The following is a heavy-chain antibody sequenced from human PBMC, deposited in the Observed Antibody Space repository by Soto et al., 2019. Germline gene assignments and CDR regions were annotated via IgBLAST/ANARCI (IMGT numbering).Heavy chain of an antibody. J-gene: IGHJ6*02. CDR1: GHSISSSSYY. CDR2: LHSSGTT. CDR3: ARHDWSRFYGMDV. Sequence: SETLSLTCTVSGHSISSSSYYWGWFRQSPGKGLEWIGSLHSSGTTYYNPSLKSRVTTFVDTSKNQFSLREYSVTAADTAVYYCARHDWSRFYGMDVWGQGTTVT. V-gene: IGHV4-39*01. D-gene: IGHD2-2*01.